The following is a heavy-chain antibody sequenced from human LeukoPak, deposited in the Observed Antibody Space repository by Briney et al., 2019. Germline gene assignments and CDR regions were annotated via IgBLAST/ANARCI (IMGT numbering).Heavy chain of an antibody. CDR1: GFRVSSTY. J-gene: IGHJ4*02. V-gene: IGHV3-48*02. D-gene: IGHD2-21*02. Sequence: GSLRLSCEVFGFRVSSTYMSWVRQAPGKGLEWVSYISSSSSTMYYADSVKGRFTISRDNAKNSLYLQMNSLRDEDTAVYYCARDSRPYCGGDCLLDYWGQGTLVTVSS. CDR3: ARDSRPYCGGDCLLDY. CDR2: ISSSSSTM.